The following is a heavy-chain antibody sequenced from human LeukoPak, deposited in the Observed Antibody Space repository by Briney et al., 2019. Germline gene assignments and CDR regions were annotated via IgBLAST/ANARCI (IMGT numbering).Heavy chain of an antibody. CDR2: ISGSGGST. Sequence: GGSLRLSCAASGFTFSNYNMNWVRQAPGKGLEWVSAISGSGGSTYYADSVKGRFTISRDNSKNTLYLQMNSLRAEDTAVYYCAKDLVTTGDYYFDYWGQGTLVTVSS. J-gene: IGHJ4*02. V-gene: IGHV3-23*01. D-gene: IGHD4-17*01. CDR3: AKDLVTTGDYYFDY. CDR1: GFTFSNYN.